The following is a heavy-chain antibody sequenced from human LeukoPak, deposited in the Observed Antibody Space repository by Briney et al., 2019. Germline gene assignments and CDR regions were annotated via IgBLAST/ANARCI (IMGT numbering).Heavy chain of an antibody. D-gene: IGHD1-1*01. CDR2: IYHSGGS. V-gene: IGHV4-38-2*01. Sequence: PSETLSLTCVVSGYSISDDYYWGWIRQPPGKGLEWIGNIYHSGGSYYNPSLKSRVTILVDTSKNQFSLKLSSVTAADTAVYYCAKAGTTGIHHWFDPWGQGNLVTVSS. J-gene: IGHJ5*02. CDR1: GYSISDDYY. CDR3: AKAGTTGIHHWFDP.